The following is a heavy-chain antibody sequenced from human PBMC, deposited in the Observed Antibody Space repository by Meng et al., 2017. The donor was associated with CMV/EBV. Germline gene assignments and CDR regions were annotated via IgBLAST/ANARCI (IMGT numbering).Heavy chain of an antibody. V-gene: IGHV4-34*01. CDR2: INHSGST. CDR3: AKARSSTSYRTYYFDY. CDR1: GGSFSGYY. D-gene: IGHD2-2*01. J-gene: IGHJ4*03. Sequence: SETLSLTCAVYGGSFSGYYWSWIRQPPGKGLEWIGEINHSGSTNYNPSLKSRVTISVDTSKNQFSLKLSSVTAADTAVYYCAKARSSTSYRTYYFDYWGQGTTVTVSS.